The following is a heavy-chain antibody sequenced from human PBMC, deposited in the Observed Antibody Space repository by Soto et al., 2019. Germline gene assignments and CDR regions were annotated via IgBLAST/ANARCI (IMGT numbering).Heavy chain of an antibody. CDR1: GYTFTSYG. V-gene: IGHV1-18*01. D-gene: IGHD3-10*01. CDR2: ISAYNGNT. CDR3: ARRGAGHYGYHYGMHX. J-gene: IGHJ6*02. Sequence: ASVKVSCKASGYTFTSYGISWVRQAPGQGLEWMGLISAYNGNTNYAQKLQGRVTMTTDTSTSTAYMERRSLRSYDTAVYYCARRGAGHYGYHYGMHXWGQVTTVTVS.